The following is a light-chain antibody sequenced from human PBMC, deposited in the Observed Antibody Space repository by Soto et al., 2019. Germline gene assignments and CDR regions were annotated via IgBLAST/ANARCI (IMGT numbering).Light chain of an antibody. CDR3: QQYYSTPLT. CDR2: WAS. V-gene: IGKV4-1*01. Sequence: DIVXTQSPDSLAVSLGERATINCKSSQSVLYSSNNKNYLAWYQQKPGQPPKLLIYWASTRESGVPDRFSGSGSGTDFTLTISSLQAEDVAVYYCQQYYSTPLTFGGGTKVEIK. CDR1: QSVLYSSNNKNY. J-gene: IGKJ4*01.